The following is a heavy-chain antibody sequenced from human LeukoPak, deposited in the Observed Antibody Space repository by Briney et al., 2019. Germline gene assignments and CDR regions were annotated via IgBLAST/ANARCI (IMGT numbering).Heavy chain of an antibody. J-gene: IGHJ4*02. V-gene: IGHV4-59*08. CDR3: ARRSSSWSFDY. CDR2: IYSSGST. CDR1: SDSIGNSY. D-gene: IGHD6-13*01. Sequence: PSETLSLTCTVSSDSIGNSYWSWIRQPPGKGLEWIGHIYSSGSTNYNPSLESRVTISVDTSKNRFSLKLSSVTAADTAVYYCARRSSSWSFDYWGQGTLVTVSS.